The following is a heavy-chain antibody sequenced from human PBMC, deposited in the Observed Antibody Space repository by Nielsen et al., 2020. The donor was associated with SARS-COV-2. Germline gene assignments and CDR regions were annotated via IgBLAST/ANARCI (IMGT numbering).Heavy chain of an antibody. J-gene: IGHJ6*02. D-gene: IGHD2-15*01. V-gene: IGHV5-10-1*01. CDR1: GYSFTSYW. CDR3: ARDYCSGGSCYSHYYYYGMDV. Sequence: GGSLRLSCKGSGYSFTSYWISWVRQMPGKGLEWMGRIDPSDSYTNYSPSFQGHVTISADKSISTAYLQWSSLKASDTAMYYCARDYCSGGSCYSHYYYYGMDVWGQGTTVTVSS. CDR2: IDPSDSYT.